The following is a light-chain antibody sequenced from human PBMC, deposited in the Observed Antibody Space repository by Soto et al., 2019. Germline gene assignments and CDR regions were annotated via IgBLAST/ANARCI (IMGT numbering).Light chain of an antibody. CDR3: QQYGSSPLT. CDR1: QSVSSN. Sequence: EIAMTQSPDTLSVSPGDRATLPCRASQSVSSNLAWYQQKPGQAPRLLIYGASTRATGIPARFSGSGSGTDFTLTISRLEPEDFAVYYCQQYGSSPLTFGGGTKVDIK. CDR2: GAS. J-gene: IGKJ4*01. V-gene: IGKV3-20*01.